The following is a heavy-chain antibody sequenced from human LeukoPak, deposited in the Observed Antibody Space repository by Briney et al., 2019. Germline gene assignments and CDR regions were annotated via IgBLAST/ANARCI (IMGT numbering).Heavy chain of an antibody. Sequence: GGSLRVSCAASGFNFRSYAMSRVRQAPGKGLEWVSTVTGGAVATYYADSVRGRHTISRDISKNTLYLQMNSLRAEDTAVYYCARDSPLKGYNSGWATNSFDFWGQGTLVTVSS. CDR3: ARDSPLKGYNSGWATNSFDF. CDR1: GFNFRSYA. V-gene: IGHV3-23*01. J-gene: IGHJ4*02. D-gene: IGHD6-19*01. CDR2: VTGGAVAT.